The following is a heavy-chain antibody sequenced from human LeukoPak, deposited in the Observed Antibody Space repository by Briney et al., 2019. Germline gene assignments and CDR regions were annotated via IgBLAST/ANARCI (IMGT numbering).Heavy chain of an antibody. J-gene: IGHJ5*02. CDR3: ASYFRNGGKGKEDWFDP. CDR2: TYYRSKWYN. CDR1: GDSVSSNSAA. V-gene: IGHV6-1*01. Sequence: SQTLSLTCAISGDSVSSNSAAWNWIRQSPSRGLEWLGRTYYRSKWYNDYAVSVKSRITINPDTSKNQFSLQLNSVTPEDTAAYYCASYFRNGGKGKEDWFDPWGQGTLVTVSS. D-gene: IGHD4-23*01.